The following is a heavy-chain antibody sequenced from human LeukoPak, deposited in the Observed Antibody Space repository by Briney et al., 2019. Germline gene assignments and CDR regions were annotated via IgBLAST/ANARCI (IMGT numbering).Heavy chain of an antibody. CDR2: ISGSGGST. Sequence: GGSLRLSCAASGFTFSSYAMSWVRQAPGKGLEWVSAISGSGGSTYYADSVKGRFTISRDNPKNTLHLQMNSLRAEDTAVYYCAKDLGQWLVFSAFDIWGQGTMVTVSS. CDR3: AKDLGQWLVFSAFDI. CDR1: GFTFSSYA. D-gene: IGHD6-19*01. V-gene: IGHV3-23*01. J-gene: IGHJ3*02.